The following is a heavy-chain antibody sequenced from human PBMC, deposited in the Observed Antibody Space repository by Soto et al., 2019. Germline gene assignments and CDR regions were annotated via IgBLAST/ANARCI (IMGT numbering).Heavy chain of an antibody. Sequence: QVQLVQSGAEVKKPGASVKVSCKASGYAFTDYYMHWVRQAPGQGLEWMGWINPNSGGTNYAQKFQGWVTMTRDTSISTAYMGLNRDDTAVYYCARAYSSSDDFDYWGQGTLVTVSS. D-gene: IGHD3-22*01. J-gene: IGHJ4*02. CDR1: GYAFTDYY. CDR3: ARAYSSSDDFDY. V-gene: IGHV1-2*04. CDR2: INPNSGGT.